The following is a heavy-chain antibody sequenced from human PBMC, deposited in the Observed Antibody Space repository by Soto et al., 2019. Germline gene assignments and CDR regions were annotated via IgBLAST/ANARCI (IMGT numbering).Heavy chain of an antibody. Sequence: SQTLSLTCAISGDSVSSNSAAWNWIRQSPSRGLEWLGRTYYRSKWYNDYAVSVKSRITINPDTSKNQFSLQLNSVTPEDTAVYYCARVSGWLTGEMNYYYGMDVWGQGTTVTVS. CDR1: GDSVSSNSAA. J-gene: IGHJ6*02. CDR2: TYYRSKWYN. CDR3: ARVSGWLTGEMNYYYGMDV. V-gene: IGHV6-1*01. D-gene: IGHD7-27*01.